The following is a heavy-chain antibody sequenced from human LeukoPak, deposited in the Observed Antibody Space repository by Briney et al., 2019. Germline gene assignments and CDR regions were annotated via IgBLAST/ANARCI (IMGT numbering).Heavy chain of an antibody. V-gene: IGHV3-30*18. CDR1: GFTFSSYG. CDR3: AKDGDGRFELRFLEWLLY. J-gene: IGHJ4*02. CDR2: ISYDGSNK. Sequence: GRSLRLSCAASGFTFSSYGMHWVRQAPGKGLEWVAVISYDGSNKYYADSVKGRFTISRDNSKSTLYLQMNSLRAEDTAVYYCAKDGDGRFELRFLEWLLYWGQGTLVTVSS. D-gene: IGHD3-3*01.